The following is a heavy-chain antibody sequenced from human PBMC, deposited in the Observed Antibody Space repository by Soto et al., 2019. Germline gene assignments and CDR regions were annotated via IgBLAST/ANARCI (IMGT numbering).Heavy chain of an antibody. Sequence: SETLSLTCTVSGGSINGGDYYWSWIRQPPGKGLEWVGNLYYTGSTYYNPSLKSRVTISVDTSKKQFYLMVTSVTAADTAVYYCARYRYSDSLKEYYFDYWGQGTLVTVSS. CDR1: GGSINGGDYY. J-gene: IGHJ4*02. CDR3: ARYRYSDSLKEYYFDY. CDR2: LYYTGST. D-gene: IGHD3-22*01. V-gene: IGHV4-30-4*01.